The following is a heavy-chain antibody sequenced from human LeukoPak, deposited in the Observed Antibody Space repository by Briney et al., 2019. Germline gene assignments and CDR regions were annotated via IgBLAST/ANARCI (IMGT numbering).Heavy chain of an antibody. J-gene: IGHJ6*03. V-gene: IGHV1-18*01. D-gene: IGHD6-6*01. Sequence: GASVKVSCKASGYTFINYGINWVRQAPGQGLEWMGWISAYSGNRGYALKLQGRVTMTTDTSTSTAYMELRSLRSDDTAVYYCARDALSAARTAGGDMDVWGKGTTVTVSS. CDR1: GYTFINYG. CDR3: ARDALSAARTAGGDMDV. CDR2: ISAYSGNR.